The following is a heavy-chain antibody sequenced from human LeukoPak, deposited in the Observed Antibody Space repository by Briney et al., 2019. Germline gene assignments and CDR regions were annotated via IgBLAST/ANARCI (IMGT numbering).Heavy chain of an antibody. J-gene: IGHJ4*02. CDR1: GFIFSSKN. V-gene: IGHV3-48*01. Sequence: TGGSLRLSCVASGFIFSSKNMNWVRQAPGKGLEWISSISSSSSTIYYADPMKGRFTISRDNSENTLYLEMNGLRPEDTAVYYCARESGRYCSGAGCYAFDYWGQGTLVTVSS. D-gene: IGHD2-15*01. CDR2: ISSSSSTI. CDR3: ARESGRYCSGAGCYAFDY.